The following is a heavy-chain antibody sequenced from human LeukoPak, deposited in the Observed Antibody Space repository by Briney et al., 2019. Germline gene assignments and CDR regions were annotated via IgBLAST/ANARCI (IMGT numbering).Heavy chain of an antibody. CDR3: AKAGGGPRYCSGGSCYGMDYYYYYYMDV. J-gene: IGHJ6*03. D-gene: IGHD2-15*01. CDR1: GFTFSSYG. CDR2: IRYDGSNK. Sequence: GGSLRLSCAASGFTFSSYGMHWVRQAPGKGLEWVAFIRYDGSNKYYADSVKGRFTISRDNSKNTLYLQMNSLRAEDTAVYYCAKAGGGPRYCSGGSCYGMDYYYYYYMDVWGKGTTVTVSS. V-gene: IGHV3-30*02.